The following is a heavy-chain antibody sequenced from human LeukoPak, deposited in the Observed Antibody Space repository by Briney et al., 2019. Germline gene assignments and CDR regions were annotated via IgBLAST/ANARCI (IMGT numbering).Heavy chain of an antibody. CDR3: ARVVVGRFGELFGHYYYYMDV. CDR1: GGSISSSNYY. V-gene: IGHV4-39*07. J-gene: IGHJ6*03. CDR2: IYYSGST. D-gene: IGHD3-10*01. Sequence: SETLSLTCTVSGGSISSSNYYWGWIRQPPGKGLEWIGSIYYSGSTYYSPSLKSRVTISVDTSKNQFSLKLSSVTAADTAVYYCARVVVGRFGELFGHYYYYMDVWGKGTTVTISS.